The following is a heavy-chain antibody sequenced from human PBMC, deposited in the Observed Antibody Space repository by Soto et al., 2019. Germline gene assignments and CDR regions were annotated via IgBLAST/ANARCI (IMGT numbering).Heavy chain of an antibody. Sequence: PGGSLRLSCAASGFTFSSYAMHWVRQAPGKGLEWVAVISYDGSNKYYADSVKGRFTISRDNSKNTLYLQMNSLRAEDTAVYYCARDGETDTIPSYYYGMDGWGQGTTVTV. V-gene: IGHV3-30-3*01. J-gene: IGHJ6*02. CDR2: ISYDGSNK. CDR1: GFTFSSYA. CDR3: ARDGETDTIPSYYYGMDG. D-gene: IGHD5-18*01.